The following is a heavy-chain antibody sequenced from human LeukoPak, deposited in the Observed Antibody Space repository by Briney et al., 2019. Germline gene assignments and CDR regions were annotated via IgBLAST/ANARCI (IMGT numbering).Heavy chain of an antibody. J-gene: IGHJ4*02. CDR2: ISSSSSTI. Sequence: GGSLRLSCAASGFTFSDYSMNWVRQAPGKGLEWLSYISSSSSTIYYADSVKGRFTISRDNAKNSLYLQMNSLRAEDTAVYYCARDLDFWSGYSPFDYWGQGTLVTVSS. D-gene: IGHD3-3*01. V-gene: IGHV3-48*04. CDR3: ARDLDFWSGYSPFDY. CDR1: GFTFSDYS.